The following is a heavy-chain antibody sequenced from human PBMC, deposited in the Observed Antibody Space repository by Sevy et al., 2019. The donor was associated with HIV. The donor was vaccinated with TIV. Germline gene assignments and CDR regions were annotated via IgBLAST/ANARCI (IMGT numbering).Heavy chain of an antibody. CDR3: ASNGGAYYYYGMDV. CDR1: GGTFSSYA. CDR2: IIPIFGTA. V-gene: IGHV1-69*13. Sequence: ASVKVSFKASGGTFSSYAISWVRQAPGQGLEWMGGIIPIFGTANYAQKFQGRVTITADESTSTAYMELSSLRSEDTAVYYCASNGGAYYYYGMDVWGQGTTVTVSS. D-gene: IGHD2-8*01. J-gene: IGHJ6*02.